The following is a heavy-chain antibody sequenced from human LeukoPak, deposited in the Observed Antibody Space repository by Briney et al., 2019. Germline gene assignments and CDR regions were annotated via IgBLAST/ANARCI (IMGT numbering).Heavy chain of an antibody. CDR3: ARAWLSSSGTDAFDI. CDR1: GGSLSSYY. D-gene: IGHD3-22*01. CDR2: IYYSVCT. Sequence: SETLSLTCTVSGGSLSSYYWSWIRQPPGKGLEWIGYIYYSVCTNYNPSLTSLVTISGATSKHQFSLKLSSVTAADTAVYYCARAWLSSSGTDAFDIWGQGTMVTVSS. J-gene: IGHJ3*02. V-gene: IGHV4-59*01.